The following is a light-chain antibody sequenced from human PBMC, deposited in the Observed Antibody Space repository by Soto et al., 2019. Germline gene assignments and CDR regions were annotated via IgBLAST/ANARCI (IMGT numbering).Light chain of an antibody. Sequence: DIQMTQSPSSLSASVGDRVTVTCRASQSINSNLNWYQQKPAKAPKLLIYAAFNLQSGVPSRFSGSGSETDLTLTINGLQPEDFATYYCQQSLSTPFTFGPGTIVDIK. CDR2: AAF. J-gene: IGKJ3*01. V-gene: IGKV1-39*01. CDR1: QSINSN. CDR3: QQSLSTPFT.